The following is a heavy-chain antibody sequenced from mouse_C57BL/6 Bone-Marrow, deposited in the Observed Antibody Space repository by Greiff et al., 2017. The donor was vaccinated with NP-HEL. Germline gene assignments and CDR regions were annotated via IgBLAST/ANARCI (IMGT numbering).Heavy chain of an antibody. D-gene: IGHD2-5*01. CDR1: GYTFTSYG. V-gene: IGHV1-81*01. CDR2: IYPRSGNT. J-gene: IGHJ2*01. CDR3: ARRGYSNYRDIP. Sequence: QVQLQQSGAELARPGASVKLSCKASGYTFTSYGISWVKQRTGPGLEWIGEIYPRSGNTYYNEKFKGKATLTADKSSSTAYMELRSLTSEDSAVYFCARRGYSNYRDIPWGQGTTLTVSS.